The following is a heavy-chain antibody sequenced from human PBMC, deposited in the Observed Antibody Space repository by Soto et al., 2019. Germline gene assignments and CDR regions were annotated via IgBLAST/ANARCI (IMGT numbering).Heavy chain of an antibody. CDR3: SRLPPERYSAYDFPMDV. V-gene: IGHV1-58*01. D-gene: IGHD5-12*01. Sequence: SVKVSCKASGFTFTSSAVQWVRQARGQRLEWIGWIVVGSGNTNYAQKFQERVTITRDMSTSTAYMELSSLRSEDTAVYYCSRLPPERYSAYDFPMDVWGQGTTVTVSS. CDR2: IVVGSGNT. CDR1: GFTFTSSA. J-gene: IGHJ6*02.